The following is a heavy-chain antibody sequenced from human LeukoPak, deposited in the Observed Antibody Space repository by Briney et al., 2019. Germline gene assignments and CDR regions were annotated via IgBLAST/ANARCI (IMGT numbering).Heavy chain of an antibody. J-gene: IGHJ4*02. CDR3: ARTHSAYSSGWYGY. CDR2: IYHTGST. D-gene: IGHD6-19*01. Sequence: SETLSLTCTISGGSVSDYYWSWIRQSPGKGLEWIGYIYHTGSTNYNPSLKSRVTISVDTSKNQFSLKLSSVTAADTAVYYCARTHSAYSSGWYGYWGQGTLVTVSS. V-gene: IGHV4-59*02. CDR1: GGSVSDYY.